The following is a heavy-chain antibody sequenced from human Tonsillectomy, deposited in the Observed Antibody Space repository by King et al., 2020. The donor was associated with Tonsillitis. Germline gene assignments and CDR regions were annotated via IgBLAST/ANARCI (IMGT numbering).Heavy chain of an antibody. D-gene: IGHD3-22*01. CDR3: ARESLQTDYYDRFDP. J-gene: IGHJ5*02. CDR1: GFTFSSHE. V-gene: IGHV3-48*03. CDR2: ISSSGSTI. Sequence: VQLVESGGGLVQPGGSLRLSCAASGFTFSSHEMNWVRQAPGKGLEWVSYISSSGSTIYYADSVKGRFTISRDNAKNSLYLQMNSLRAEDTAVYYCARESLQTDYYDRFDPWGQGTLVTVSS.